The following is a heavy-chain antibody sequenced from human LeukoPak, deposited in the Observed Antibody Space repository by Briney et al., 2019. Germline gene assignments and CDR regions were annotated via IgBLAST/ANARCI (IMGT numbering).Heavy chain of an antibody. Sequence: PSETLSLTCTVSGGSISSYYWSWIRQSAGKGLEWIGRIYTSGSTNYNPSLKSRVTMSVDTSKNQFSLKLSSVTAADTAVYYCARDAEDIVLMVYASGSGGWFDPWGQGTLVTVSS. D-gene: IGHD2-8*01. V-gene: IGHV4-4*07. CDR2: IYTSGST. CDR1: GGSISSYY. J-gene: IGHJ5*02. CDR3: ARDAEDIVLMVYASGSGGWFDP.